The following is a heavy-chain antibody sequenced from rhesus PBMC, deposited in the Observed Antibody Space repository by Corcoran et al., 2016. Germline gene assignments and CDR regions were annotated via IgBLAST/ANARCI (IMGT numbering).Heavy chain of an antibody. V-gene: IGHV4-80*01. CDR3: ARREYSSWSGYYGLDS. CDR2: INGNSGST. Sequence: QVQLQESGPGLVKPSETLSLTCAVSGGSFSRYWWSWVRQPPGKGLEWIGEINGNSGSTNYNPSRKGRVNLSNDASKNQFSLKLSSVTAADTAVYYCARREYSSWSGYYGLDSWGQGVVVTVSS. D-gene: IGHD6-13*01. J-gene: IGHJ6*01. CDR1: GGSFSRYW.